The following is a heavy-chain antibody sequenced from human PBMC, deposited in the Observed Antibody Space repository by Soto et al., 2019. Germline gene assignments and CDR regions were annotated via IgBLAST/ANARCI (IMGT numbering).Heavy chain of an antibody. CDR1: GYAFPDYY. CDR2: INPNTGGT. V-gene: IGHV1-2*02. J-gene: IGHJ4*02. Sequence: EASVKVSCKASGYAFPDYYLHWVRQAPGQGLEWMGWINPNTGGTNYAQKFQGRVTITRDTSITTAYMELSSLRSDDTALYSCAGGRGGRATPRTFDYWGQGTPVTV. CDR3: AGGRGGRATPRTFDY. D-gene: IGHD2-15*01.